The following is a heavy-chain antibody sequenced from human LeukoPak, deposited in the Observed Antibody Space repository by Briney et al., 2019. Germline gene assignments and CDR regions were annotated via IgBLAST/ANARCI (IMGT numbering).Heavy chain of an antibody. CDR3: ARDPPSTYYESSGYPDY. CDR2: ISGTGNTI. J-gene: IGHJ4*02. CDR1: GFTFSTYT. Sequence: GGSLRLSCAASGFTFSTYTMNWVRQAPGKGLEWLSSISGTGNTIYYADSVKGRFTVSRDNAKSSLYLQMNSLRADDTAVYYCARDPPSTYYESSGYPDYWGQGSLLTVYS. D-gene: IGHD3-22*01. V-gene: IGHV3-48*01.